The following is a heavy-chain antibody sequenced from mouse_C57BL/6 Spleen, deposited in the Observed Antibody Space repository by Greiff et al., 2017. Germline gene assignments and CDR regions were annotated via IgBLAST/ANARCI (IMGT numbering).Heavy chain of an antibody. J-gene: IGHJ2*01. V-gene: IGHV1-84*01. Sequence: QVQLQESGPELVKPGASVKISCKASGYTFTDYYINWVKQRPGQGLEWIGWISPGSGNTKYNEKFKGKATLTVDTSSSTAYMQPSSLTSEDSAVSFCAKWSGFRGFDNWGQGTTLTVSS. D-gene: IGHD3-2*02. CDR3: AKWSGFRGFDN. CDR2: ISPGSGNT. CDR1: GYTFTDYY.